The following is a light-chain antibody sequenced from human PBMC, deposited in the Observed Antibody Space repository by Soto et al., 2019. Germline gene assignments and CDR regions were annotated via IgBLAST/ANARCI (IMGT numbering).Light chain of an antibody. CDR2: AAS. CDR1: QSVSSSY. Sequence: VLTQSPDTLSLSPGERATLSCRASQSVSSSYLAWYQQKPGQAPRLLTSAASSRATGIPDRFSGSGSGTDFTLTISRLEAEDFAVYYCQQSSSSPITFGQGTRLEIK. CDR3: QQSSSSPIT. J-gene: IGKJ5*01. V-gene: IGKV3-20*01.